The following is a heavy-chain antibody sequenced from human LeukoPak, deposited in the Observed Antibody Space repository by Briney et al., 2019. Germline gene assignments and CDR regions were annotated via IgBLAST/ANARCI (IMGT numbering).Heavy chain of an antibody. J-gene: IGHJ4*02. CDR1: GYTFIAYY. CDR3: ATVRDIVVGGGPYYFDY. D-gene: IGHD2-15*01. CDR2: INPHNGDT. V-gene: IGHV1-2*02. Sequence: GVSVKVSCKASGYTFIAYYLHRVRQARGQGLDWMGWINPHNGDTNYAQRFQGRVTMTRDTSITTAYMELNRLKSDDTAVYYCATVRDIVVGGGPYYFDYWGQGTLVTVSS.